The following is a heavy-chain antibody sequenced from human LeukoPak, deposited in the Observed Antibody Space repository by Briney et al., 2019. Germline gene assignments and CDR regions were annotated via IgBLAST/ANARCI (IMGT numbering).Heavy chain of an antibody. D-gene: IGHD6-19*01. Sequence: PSQTLSLTCTVSGGSISSGGYYWSWIRQHPGKGLEWIGYIYYSGSTYYNPSLKSRVTISVDTSKNQFSLRLSSVTAADTAVYYCARHIWFIGSGWFTTHYYYGMDVWGQGTTVTVSS. CDR1: GGSISSGGYY. CDR2: IYYSGST. CDR3: ARHIWFIGSGWFTTHYYYGMDV. V-gene: IGHV4-31*03. J-gene: IGHJ6*02.